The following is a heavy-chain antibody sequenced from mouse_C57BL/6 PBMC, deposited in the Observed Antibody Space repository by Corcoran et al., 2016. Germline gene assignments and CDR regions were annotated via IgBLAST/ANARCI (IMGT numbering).Heavy chain of an antibody. CDR2: INTYSGVP. D-gene: IGHD2-1*01. CDR3: ARILLYGNSFAY. Sequence: QIQLVQSGPELKKPGETVKISCKASGYTFTTYGMSWVKQAPGKGLKWMGWINTYSGVPTYADDFKGRFAFSLETSASTAYLQINNLKNEDTATYFCARILLYGNSFAYWGQGTLVTVSA. V-gene: IGHV9-3*01. CDR1: GYTFTTYG. J-gene: IGHJ3*01.